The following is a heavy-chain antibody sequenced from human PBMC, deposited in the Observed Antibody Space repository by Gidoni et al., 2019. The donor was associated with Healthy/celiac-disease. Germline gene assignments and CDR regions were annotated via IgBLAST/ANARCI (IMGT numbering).Heavy chain of an antibody. V-gene: IGHV4-59*08. J-gene: IGHJ2*01. D-gene: IGHD2-15*01. CDR1: GGSISSYY. CDR3: ARRGYCSGGSCYPWYFDL. CDR2: IYYCGST. Sequence: QVQLQESGPGLVKPSETLSLTCTVSGGSISSYYWSWIRQPPGKGLEWIGYIYYCGSTNYNPSLKSRVTISVDTSKNQFSLKLSSVTAADTAVYYCARRGYCSGGSCYPWYFDLWGRGTLVTVSS.